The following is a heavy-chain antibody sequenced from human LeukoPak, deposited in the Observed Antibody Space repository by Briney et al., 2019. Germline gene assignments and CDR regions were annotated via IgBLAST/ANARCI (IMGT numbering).Heavy chain of an antibody. J-gene: IGHJ4*02. CDR1: GGSFSGYY. V-gene: IGHV4-34*01. D-gene: IGHD3-10*01. CDR2: INHSGST. CDR3: ARGGNRFGGFYFDY. Sequence: SETLSLTCAVYGGSFSGYYWSWIRQPPGKGLEWIGEINHSGSTNYNPSLKSRVTISVDTSKNQFSLRLSSVTSADTAVYYCARGGNRFGGFYFDYWGQGILVTVSS.